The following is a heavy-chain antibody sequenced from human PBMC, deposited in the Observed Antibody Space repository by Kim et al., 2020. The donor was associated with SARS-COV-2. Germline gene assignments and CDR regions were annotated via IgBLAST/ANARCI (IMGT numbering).Heavy chain of an antibody. V-gene: IGHV1-46*01. D-gene: IGHD2-2*01. J-gene: IGHJ5*02. CDR3: ASGDRVVPAAMIGIPFDP. CDR1: GYTFTSYY. Sequence: ASVKVSCKASGYTFTSYYMHWVRQAPGQGLEWMGIINPSGGSTSYAQKFQGRVTMTRDTSTSTVYMELSSLRSEDTAVYYCASGDRVVPAAMIGIPFDPWGQGTLVTVSS. CDR2: INPSGGST.